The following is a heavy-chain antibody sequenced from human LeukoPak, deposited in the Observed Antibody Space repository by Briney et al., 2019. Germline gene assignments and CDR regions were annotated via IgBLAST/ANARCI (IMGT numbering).Heavy chain of an antibody. Sequence: GESLKISCKVSGYSFTSYCIGWVRQMPGKGLEWMGIIYPGDSGPTYSPSFQGQVTISVDKSINTAYLQWSSLQVSDTAMYYCGMSGDRVPLQDDVFDVWGQGTMVTVST. CDR1: GYSFTSYC. CDR3: GMSGDRVPLQDDVFDV. V-gene: IGHV5-51*01. J-gene: IGHJ3*01. D-gene: IGHD1-26*01. CDR2: IYPGDSGP.